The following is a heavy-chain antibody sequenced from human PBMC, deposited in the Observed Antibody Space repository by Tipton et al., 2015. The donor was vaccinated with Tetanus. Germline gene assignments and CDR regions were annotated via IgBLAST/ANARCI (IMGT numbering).Heavy chain of an antibody. J-gene: IGHJ4*02. CDR2: IYNGDRT. Sequence: SLRLSCAASGFTVSNYYMSWVRQAPGKGPEWVSLIYNGDRTSHADSVKGRFTISRDKSKNTLYLQMNSLRAEDTAVYYCAREAGGFDYWGQGTLVTVSS. CDR1: GFTVSNYY. D-gene: IGHD3-10*01. V-gene: IGHV3-53*01. CDR3: AREAGGFDY.